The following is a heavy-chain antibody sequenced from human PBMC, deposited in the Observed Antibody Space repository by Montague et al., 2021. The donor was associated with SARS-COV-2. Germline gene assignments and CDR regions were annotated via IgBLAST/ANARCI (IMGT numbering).Heavy chain of an antibody. J-gene: IGHJ6*02. CDR3: ARGYDFWSGCYYYYYGMDV. D-gene: IGHD3-3*01. V-gene: IGHV3-21*04. Sequence: ISYIYYPDSVKGRFAISRDNAKNSLYLQMNSLRAEDTAVYYFARGYDFWSGCYYYYYGMDVWGQGTTVTVAS. CDR2: ISYI.